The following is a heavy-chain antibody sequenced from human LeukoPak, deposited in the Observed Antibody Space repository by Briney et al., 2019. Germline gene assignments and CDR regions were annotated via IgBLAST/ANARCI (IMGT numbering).Heavy chain of an antibody. Sequence: GGSLRLSCAASGFTFSSYAMSWVRQAPGKGLEWVAVISYDGSNRYYADSVKGRFTISRDNSKNTLYLQMNSLRAEDTAVYYCAKDLQEYYDFWSGYTTTGMDVWGQGTTVTVSS. D-gene: IGHD3-3*01. J-gene: IGHJ6*02. V-gene: IGHV3-30*18. CDR2: ISYDGSNR. CDR1: GFTFSSYA. CDR3: AKDLQEYYDFWSGYTTTGMDV.